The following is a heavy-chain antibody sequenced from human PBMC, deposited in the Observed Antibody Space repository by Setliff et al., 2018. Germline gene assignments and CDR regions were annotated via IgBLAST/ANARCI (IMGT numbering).Heavy chain of an antibody. CDR3: ARDRGGGLYDY. Sequence: GGSLRLSCTASGFTFRKHALAWVRQAPGQGLVWVSRINSDGSSTNYADSVKGRFTISRDNAKNSLYLQMNSLRAEDTAMYFCARDRGGGLYDYWGQGTLVTVSS. D-gene: IGHD3-16*01. CDR2: INSDGSST. CDR1: GFTFRKHA. V-gene: IGHV3-74*01. J-gene: IGHJ4*02.